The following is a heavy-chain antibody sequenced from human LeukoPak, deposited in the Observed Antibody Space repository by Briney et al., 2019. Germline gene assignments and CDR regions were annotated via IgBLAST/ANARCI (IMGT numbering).Heavy chain of an antibody. J-gene: IGHJ4*02. CDR1: GYTFTGYY. CDR2: INAGNGNT. V-gene: IGHV1-3*01. CDR3: ARDYYDRYWDY. Sequence: ASVKVSCKASGYTFTGYYMHWVRQAPGQRLEWMGWINAGNGNTKYSQKFQGRVTITRDTSASTAYMELSSLRSEDTAVYYCARDYYDRYWDYWGQGTLVTVSS. D-gene: IGHD3-22*01.